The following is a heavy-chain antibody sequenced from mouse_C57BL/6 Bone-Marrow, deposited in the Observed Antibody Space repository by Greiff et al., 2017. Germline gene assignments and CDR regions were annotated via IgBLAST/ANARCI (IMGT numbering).Heavy chain of an antibody. V-gene: IGHV1-81*01. CDR3: ARSGVYGCFGFAY. CDR2: ISPSSGNT. J-gene: IGHJ3*01. CDR1: GYTFTSYG. Sequence: VQLQQSGAELARPGASVKLSCKASGYTFTSYGISWVKQRTGQGLEWIGEISPSSGNTYYNEKFQGKAILTADKSSSTAYMVLRSLTSEDSAVYFCARSGVYGCFGFAYWGQGTLVTVSA. D-gene: IGHD1-1*01.